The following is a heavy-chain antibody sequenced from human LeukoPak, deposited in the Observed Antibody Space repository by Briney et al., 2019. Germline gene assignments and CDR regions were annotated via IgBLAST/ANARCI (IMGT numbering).Heavy chain of an antibody. J-gene: IGHJ4*02. Sequence: SETLSLTCAVYGGSFSGYYWSRIRQPPGKGLEWIGEINHSGSTNYNPSLKSRVTISVDTSKNQFSLKLSSVTAADTAVYYCASGWLVPYFDYWGQGTLVTVSS. V-gene: IGHV4-34*01. D-gene: IGHD6-19*01. CDR3: ASGWLVPYFDY. CDR2: INHSGST. CDR1: GGSFSGYY.